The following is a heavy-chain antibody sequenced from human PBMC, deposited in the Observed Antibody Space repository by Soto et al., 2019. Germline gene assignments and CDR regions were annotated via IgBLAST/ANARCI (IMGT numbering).Heavy chain of an antibody. D-gene: IGHD3-9*01. Sequence: GGSLRLSCAASGFTVSSNYMSWVRQAPGKGLEWVSSIYSGGSTYYADSVKGRFTISRDNSKNTLYLQMNSLRAEDTAVYYCARVKGPLILTEDFYYYYMDVWGKGTTVTVSS. CDR3: ARVKGPLILTEDFYYYYMDV. CDR2: IYSGGST. V-gene: IGHV3-66*01. J-gene: IGHJ6*03. CDR1: GFTVSSNY.